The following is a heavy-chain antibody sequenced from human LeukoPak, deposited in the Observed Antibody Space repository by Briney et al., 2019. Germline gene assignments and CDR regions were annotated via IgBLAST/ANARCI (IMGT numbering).Heavy chain of an antibody. J-gene: IGHJ4*02. CDR3: ARRNNFDY. CDR1: GFPLREWW. Sequence: GGPLRLSCAASGFPLREWWMSWVRQAPGKGLEWVDNIKEDGSVKSYVGSVKARFTISRDNTKQSLYLQMSSLRAEHTAIYFCARRNNFDYWGQGTLVTVSS. CDR2: IKEDGSVK. V-gene: IGHV3-7*01. D-gene: IGHD2/OR15-2a*01.